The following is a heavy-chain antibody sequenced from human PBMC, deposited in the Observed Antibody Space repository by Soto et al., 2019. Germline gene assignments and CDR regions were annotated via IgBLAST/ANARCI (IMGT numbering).Heavy chain of an antibody. J-gene: IGHJ4*02. D-gene: IGHD3-16*01. CDR3: ARDLNWVLDY. CDR1: GFIFSSHV. Sequence: QVQLVESGGGVVQPGRSLRLSCAASGFIFSSHVMHWVRQAPGKGLEWVTLISSDGNNKYYADSVKGRFIISRDNSKNTLYLQMNSLRAEDTAVYYCARDLNWVLDYWGQGALVTVSS. V-gene: IGHV3-30-3*01. CDR2: ISSDGNNK.